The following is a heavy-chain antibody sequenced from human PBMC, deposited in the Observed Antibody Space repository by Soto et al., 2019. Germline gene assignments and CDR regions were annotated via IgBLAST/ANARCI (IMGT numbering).Heavy chain of an antibody. CDR1: GGSFSGYY. CDR2: INHSGST. Sequence: SETLSLTCAVYGGSFSGYYWSWIRQPPGKGLEWIGEINHSGSTNYNPSLKSRVTISVDTSKNQFSLQLNSVTPEDTAVYYCARVSAVAAPYGMDVWGQGTTVTVSS. J-gene: IGHJ6*02. D-gene: IGHD6-19*01. CDR3: ARVSAVAAPYGMDV. V-gene: IGHV4-34*01.